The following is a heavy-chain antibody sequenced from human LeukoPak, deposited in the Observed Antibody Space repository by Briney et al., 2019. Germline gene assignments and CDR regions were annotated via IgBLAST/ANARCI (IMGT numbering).Heavy chain of an antibody. V-gene: IGHV1-69*06. Sequence: ASVKVSCKASGGTFSSYAISWVRQAPGQGLEWMGGIIPIFGSTNYAQRFQGRVTITADKSTSTAYMELSSLRSEDTAVYYCARSPYDSSLEGGAFDIWGQGTMVTVSS. CDR3: ARSPYDSSLEGGAFDI. J-gene: IGHJ3*02. CDR2: IIPIFGST. CDR1: GGTFSSYA. D-gene: IGHD3-22*01.